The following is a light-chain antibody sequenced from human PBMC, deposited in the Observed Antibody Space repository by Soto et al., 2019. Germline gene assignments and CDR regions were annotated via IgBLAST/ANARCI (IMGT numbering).Light chain of an antibody. V-gene: IGKV1-5*01. CDR1: QSISSW. J-gene: IGKJ1*01. CDR2: DAS. CDR3: QQYNSYSSWT. Sequence: DIQMTQSPSTLSASVGDRVTITCRASQSISSWLAWYQQKPGKAPKLLIYDASSLESGVTSRFSGSGSGTEFPLTISILQPDDFATYYCQQYNSYSSWTFXQ.